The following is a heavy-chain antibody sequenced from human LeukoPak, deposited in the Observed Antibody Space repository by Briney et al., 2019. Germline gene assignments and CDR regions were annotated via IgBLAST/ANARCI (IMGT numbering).Heavy chain of an antibody. D-gene: IGHD1-26*01. Sequence: ASVKVSCKVSGYTLTELSMHWVRQAPGKGLEWMGGFDPEDGETIYAQKFQGRVTMTEDTSTDTAYMELSSLRSEDTAVYYCATEFGGSYRHSYWGQGTLVTVSS. V-gene: IGHV1-24*01. CDR1: GYTLTELS. CDR3: ATEFGGSYRHSY. CDR2: FDPEDGET. J-gene: IGHJ4*02.